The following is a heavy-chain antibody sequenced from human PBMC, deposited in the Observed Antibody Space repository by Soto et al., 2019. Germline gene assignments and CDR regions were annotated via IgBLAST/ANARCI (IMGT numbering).Heavy chain of an antibody. D-gene: IGHD2-2*01. V-gene: IGHV3-23*01. J-gene: IGHJ6*02. CDR2: ISGSGGST. Sequence: EVQLLESGGGLVQPGGSLRLSCAASGFRFSNYAVSWVRQAPGKGLEWVSGISGSGGSTYYADSVKGRFTISRDNSKNTLYLQMNSLRAEDTAVYYCAKDPYCTSTSCYMDVWGQGTTVTVSS. CDR1: GFRFSNYA. CDR3: AKDPYCTSTSCYMDV.